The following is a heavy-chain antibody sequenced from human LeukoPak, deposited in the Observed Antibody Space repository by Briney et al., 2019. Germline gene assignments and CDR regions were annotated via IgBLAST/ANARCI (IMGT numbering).Heavy chain of an antibody. J-gene: IGHJ6*03. D-gene: IGHD7-27*01. CDR3: ARAAWGSYYYYMDV. Sequence: ASVKVSCKASGYTFTSYDINWVRQATGQGLEWMGWINPNSGGTNYAQKFQGRVTMTRDTSISTAYMELSRLRSDDTAVYYCARAAWGSYYYYMDVWGKGTTVTVSS. CDR2: INPNSGGT. CDR1: GYTFTSYD. V-gene: IGHV1-2*02.